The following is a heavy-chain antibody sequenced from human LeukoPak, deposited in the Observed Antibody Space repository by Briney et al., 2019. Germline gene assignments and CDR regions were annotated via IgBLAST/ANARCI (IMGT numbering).Heavy chain of an antibody. CDR3: ARDRLEAVTDDDYFDY. Sequence: PGGSLRLSYAASGFTFSSYAMSWVRQAPGKGPEGVALIWYDGSNKYYGESVKGRFTISRDNSKNTVYLQMNSLRAEDTGVYYCARDRLEAVTDDDYFDYWGQGTLVTVSS. CDR1: GFTFSSYA. V-gene: IGHV3-33*08. CDR2: IWYDGSNK. D-gene: IGHD2-21*02. J-gene: IGHJ4*02.